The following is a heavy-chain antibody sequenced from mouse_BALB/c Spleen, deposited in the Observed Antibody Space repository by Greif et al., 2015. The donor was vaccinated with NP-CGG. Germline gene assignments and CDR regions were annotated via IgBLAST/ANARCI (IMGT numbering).Heavy chain of an antibody. J-gene: IGHJ2*02. CDR3: RRSWVDY. CDR2: INPSNGGS. V-gene: IGHV1S81*02. CDR1: GYTFTSYY. Sequence: QVQLQQSGAELVKPGASVKLSCKASGYTFTSYYIYWVKQRPGQGLEWIGEINPSNGGSNFNEKFKSKATLTVDKSSSTAYIQLSSLTSEDSAVYYFRRSWVDYWGQGTSLTVAS.